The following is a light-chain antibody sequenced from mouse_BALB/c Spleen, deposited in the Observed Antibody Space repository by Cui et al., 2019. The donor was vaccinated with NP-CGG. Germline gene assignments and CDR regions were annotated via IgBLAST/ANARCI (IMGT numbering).Light chain of an antibody. Sequence: QAVVTQASTLTTSPGATVTLTCRSSTGAVTTNSYANWVQEKPDHLFTGLIGGTNNRAPGVPAKFSGSLIGDKAALTITGAQTEDETIYFCALWYSNHWVFGGGTKLTVL. V-gene: IGLV1*01. CDR1: TGAVTTNSY. J-gene: IGLJ1*01. CDR2: GTN. CDR3: ALWYSNHWV.